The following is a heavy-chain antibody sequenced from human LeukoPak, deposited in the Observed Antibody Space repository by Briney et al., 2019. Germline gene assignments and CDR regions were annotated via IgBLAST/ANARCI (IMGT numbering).Heavy chain of an antibody. CDR3: AKERDYVAYFDY. Sequence: HPGRSLRLSCAASGFTFSSCGMHWVRQAPGKGLEWVAVISYDGSNKYYADSVKGRFTISRDNSKNTLYLQMNSLRAEDTAVYYCAKERDYVAYFDYWGQGTLVTVSS. J-gene: IGHJ4*02. V-gene: IGHV3-30*18. D-gene: IGHD4-17*01. CDR2: ISYDGSNK. CDR1: GFTFSSCG.